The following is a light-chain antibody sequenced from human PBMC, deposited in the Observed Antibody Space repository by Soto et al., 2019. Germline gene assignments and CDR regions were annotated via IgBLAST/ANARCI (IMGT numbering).Light chain of an antibody. CDR1: QTISSW. CDR3: QHYNSSSEA. J-gene: IGKJ1*01. Sequence: DIQMTQSPSTLSGSVGDRVTITCRASQTISSWLAWYQQKPGKAPKLLIYKASTLKSGVPSRFSGSGSGTAFTLPISSLQPDDFATYYCQHYNSSSEAFGQGTKVDIK. V-gene: IGKV1-5*03. CDR2: KAS.